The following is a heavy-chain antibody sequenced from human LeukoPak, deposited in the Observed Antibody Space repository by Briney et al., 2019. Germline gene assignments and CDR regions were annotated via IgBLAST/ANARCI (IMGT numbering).Heavy chain of an antibody. V-gene: IGHV4-59*01. CDR1: GGSISSYY. D-gene: IGHD1-1*01. Sequence: SETLSLTCTVSGGSISSYYWSWIREPPGKGLEWIGYIYYSGSTNYNPSLKSRVTISVDTSKNQFSLKLSSVTAADTAVYYCARGGWYKGYFQHWGQGTLVTVSS. CDR2: IYYSGST. J-gene: IGHJ1*01. CDR3: ARGGWYKGYFQH.